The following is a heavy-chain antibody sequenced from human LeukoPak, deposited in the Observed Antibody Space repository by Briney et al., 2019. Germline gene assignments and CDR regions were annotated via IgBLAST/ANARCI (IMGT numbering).Heavy chain of an antibody. CDR1: GGSISIYY. J-gene: IGHJ4*02. V-gene: IGHV4-59*01. CDR2: IYYSGSA. D-gene: IGHD6-13*01. CDR3: ARCAAAAYYFDY. Sequence: SETLSLTCTVPGGSISIYYWSWIRQPPGKGLEWIGYIYYSGSANYNPSLKSRVTISVDTSKNQFSLKVTSVTAADTAVYYCARCAAAAYYFDYWGQGTLVTVSS.